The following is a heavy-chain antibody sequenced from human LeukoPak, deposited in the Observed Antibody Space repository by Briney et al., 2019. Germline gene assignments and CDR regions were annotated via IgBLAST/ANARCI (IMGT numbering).Heavy chain of an antibody. J-gene: IGHJ2*01. CDR2: IYTSWST. V-gene: IGHV4-61*02. Sequence: SQTLSLTCTVSGGSISSGSYYWSWIRQPAGKGLEWIGRIYTSWSTNYNPSLKSRVTISVDTSKNQFSLKLSSVTAADTAVYYCARDGSGYCSGGSCYLGDWYFDLWGRGTLVTVSS. D-gene: IGHD2-15*01. CDR3: ARDGSGYCSGGSCYLGDWYFDL. CDR1: GGSISSGSYY.